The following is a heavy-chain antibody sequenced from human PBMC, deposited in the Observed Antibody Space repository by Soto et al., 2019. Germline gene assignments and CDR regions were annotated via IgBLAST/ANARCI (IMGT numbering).Heavy chain of an antibody. CDR1: GGSISSGGYY. V-gene: IGHV4-31*03. D-gene: IGHD5-12*01. CDR2: IYYSGST. Sequence: SETLSLTCTVSGGSISSGGYYWSWIRQHPGKGLEWIGYIYYSGSTYYNPSLKSRVTISVDTSKNQFSLKLSSVTAADTAVYYCARDLRVATIAYFDYWGQGTLVTVSS. CDR3: ARDLRVATIAYFDY. J-gene: IGHJ4*02.